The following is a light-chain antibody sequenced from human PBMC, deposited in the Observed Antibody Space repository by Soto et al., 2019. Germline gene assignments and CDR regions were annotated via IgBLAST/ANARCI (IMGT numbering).Light chain of an antibody. V-gene: IGKV3-20*01. CDR2: CAS. J-gene: IGKJ1*01. CDR3: PQYGSSPWT. Sequence: ESVLTQSPGTLSLSPGERATLSCRASQSVSSSYLAWYQQKPGQAPRLLIYCASSRATGIPDRFSGSGSGTDFTLTISRLEPEDFAVYYCPQYGSSPWTSGQPTTVDIK. CDR1: QSVSSSY.